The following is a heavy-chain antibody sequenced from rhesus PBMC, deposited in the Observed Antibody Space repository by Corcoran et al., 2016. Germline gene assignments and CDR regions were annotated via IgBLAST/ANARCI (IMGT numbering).Heavy chain of an antibody. Sequence: QVQLVQSGAEVKQPGASVKVSCKASGYTFTNYGMNWVRQAHGQRLEWMGWSNTDTGNPTYAQGVKERFTFSMDTSISTAYLQISSLKAEDTAVYYCARQGGSNLDFDYWGQGVLVAVSS. CDR3: ARQGGSNLDFDY. D-gene: IGHD6-19*01. J-gene: IGHJ4*01. CDR1: GYTFTNYG. V-gene: IGHV7-114*01. CDR2: SNTDTGNP.